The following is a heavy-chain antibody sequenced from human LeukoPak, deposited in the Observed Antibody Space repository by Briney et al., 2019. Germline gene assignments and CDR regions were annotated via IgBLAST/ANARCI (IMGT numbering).Heavy chain of an antibody. V-gene: IGHV4-59*01. J-gene: IGHJ4*02. D-gene: IGHD3-22*01. CDR3: ARNYYYDSSGYCGIPTGPFDY. Sequence: PSETLSLTCTVSGVSISNYYWSWIRQPPGKGLEWIGYIYYSGSTNYNPSLKSRVTISVDRTKNHFSLKLSSVTAADTAVYYCARNYYYDSSGYCGIPTGPFDYWGQGTLVTVSS. CDR1: GVSISNYY. CDR2: IYYSGST.